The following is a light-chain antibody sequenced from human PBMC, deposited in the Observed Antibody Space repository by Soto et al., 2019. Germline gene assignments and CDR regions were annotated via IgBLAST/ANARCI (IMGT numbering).Light chain of an antibody. V-gene: IGKV3-20*01. Sequence: EIVLTQSPGTLSLSPGERATLSCRASQSISSSYLAWYQQKPGQAPRLLIYGPSSRATGIPDRFSGSGSGTDFSLTIRGLKPEDFAVYYCQQYRMSPNTFGQGTKVDI. CDR2: GPS. J-gene: IGKJ1*01. CDR3: QQYRMSPNT. CDR1: QSISSSY.